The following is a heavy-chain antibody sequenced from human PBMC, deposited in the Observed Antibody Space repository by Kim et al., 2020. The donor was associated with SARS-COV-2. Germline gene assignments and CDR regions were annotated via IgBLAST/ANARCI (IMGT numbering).Heavy chain of an antibody. CDR2: VRSKAKNYAT. V-gene: IGHV3-73*01. Sequence: GGSLRRSCAASGFSLSDSVMNWVRQASGKGLEWVGLVRSKAKNYATEYDASVKGRFTISRDDSKNTAYLQMNSLKTEDTAIYYCGTMGEVGWGQGTLVTVSS. D-gene: IGHD3-16*01. CDR3: GTMGEVG. J-gene: IGHJ1*01. CDR1: GFSLSDSV.